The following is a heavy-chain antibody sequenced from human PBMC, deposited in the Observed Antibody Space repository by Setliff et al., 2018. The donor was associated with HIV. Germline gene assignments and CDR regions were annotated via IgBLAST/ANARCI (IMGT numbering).Heavy chain of an antibody. CDR3: AKNPSLSYTSGWYYFDF. Sequence: PGGSLRLSCAASGFTFSDYAMTWVRQAPGKGLEWVSAIYSGDDGTFYADSVKGRFTISRDDSRDTLYLQMNNLRAEDTAIYFCAKNPSLSYTSGWYYFDFWGQGTPGHRLL. V-gene: IGHV3-23*03. CDR2: IYSGDDGT. CDR1: GFTFSDYA. J-gene: IGHJ4*02. D-gene: IGHD6-19*01.